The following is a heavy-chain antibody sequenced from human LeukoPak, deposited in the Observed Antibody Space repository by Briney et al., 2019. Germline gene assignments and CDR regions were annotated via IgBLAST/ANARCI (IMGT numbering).Heavy chain of an antibody. V-gene: IGHV3-48*01. CDR2: ISSSSSTI. J-gene: IGHJ6*02. CDR1: GLTFSSDS. CDR3: ARVPHYHHGMDV. Sequence: GGSLRLSCAASGLTFSSDSMNWVRQAPGKGLEWVSYISSSSSTIYYADSVKGRFTISRDNAKNSLYLQMNSLRAEDTAVYYCARVPHYHHGMDVWGQGTTVTVSS.